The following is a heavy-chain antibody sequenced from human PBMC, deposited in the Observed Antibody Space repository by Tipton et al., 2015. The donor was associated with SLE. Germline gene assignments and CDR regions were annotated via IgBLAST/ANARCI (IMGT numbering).Heavy chain of an antibody. J-gene: IGHJ6*03. CDR3: AGPRRCRSCTSCSTRDFWCYCRGV. V-gene: IGHV1-18*01. Sequence: QSGAEVKKPGASVKVSCKASGYTFTSYGISWMRQAPGLGLERMAWTTAYTGNTNDAQKLQGRVTMTTDTSTSTAYMELRSLRSDDTGVYYCAGPRRCRSCTSCSTRDFWCYCRGVWG. D-gene: IGHD2-2*01. CDR1: GYTFTSYG. CDR2: TTAYTGNT.